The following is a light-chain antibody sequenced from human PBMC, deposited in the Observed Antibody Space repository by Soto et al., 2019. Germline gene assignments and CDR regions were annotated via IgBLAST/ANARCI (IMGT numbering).Light chain of an antibody. V-gene: IGLV1-40*01. CDR3: HSYDVSLRGPA. J-gene: IGLJ2*01. CDR2: DNS. Sequence: QLVLTQPPSLSGAPGQRVTISCTGSRSNIGAGYDVHWYQHLSGTAPKVLIFDNSNRPSGVPDRFSGSKSGTSASLAITGHQAEDEAVPYCHSYDVSLRGPAFGGGTKLTVL. CDR1: RSNIGAGYD.